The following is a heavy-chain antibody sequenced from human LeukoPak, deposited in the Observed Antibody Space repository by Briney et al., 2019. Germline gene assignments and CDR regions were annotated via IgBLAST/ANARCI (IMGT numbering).Heavy chain of an antibody. CDR1: GFIFNTNW. D-gene: IGHD6-13*01. V-gene: IGHV3-7*01. CDR3: ATHPQSAGYHWFDP. CDR2: INPDASVT. Sequence: PGGSLRLSCAASGFIFNTNWISWVRQAPGKGLEWVDNINPDASVTHYVDSVKGRFTISRDNGKNSVYLQMNSLRAEDSAVYFCATHPQSAGYHWFDPRGQGTLVTVAS. J-gene: IGHJ5*02.